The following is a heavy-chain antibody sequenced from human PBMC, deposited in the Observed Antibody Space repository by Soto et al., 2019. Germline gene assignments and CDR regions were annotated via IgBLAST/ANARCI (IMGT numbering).Heavy chain of an antibody. D-gene: IGHD1-26*01. J-gene: IGHJ5*02. V-gene: IGHV4-39*07. Sequence: SETLSLTCTVSGGSISSSSYYWGWIRQPPGKGLEWIGSIYYSGSTYYNPSLKSRVTISVDTSKNQFSLKLSSVTAADTAVYYCARGRTRNSGKRGNSFDPWGQGTLVT. CDR2: IYYSGST. CDR3: ARGRTRNSGKRGNSFDP. CDR1: GGSISSSSYY.